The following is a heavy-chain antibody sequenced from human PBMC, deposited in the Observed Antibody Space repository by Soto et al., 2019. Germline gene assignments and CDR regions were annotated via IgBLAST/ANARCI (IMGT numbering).Heavy chain of an antibody. V-gene: IGHV4-59*01. CDR1: GGSISSYY. J-gene: IGHJ4*02. CDR2: IYYSGST. Sequence: LETLSLTCTVSGGSISSYYWSWIRQPPGKGLEWIGYIYYSGSTNYNPSLKSRVTISVDTSKNQFSLKLSSVTAADTAVYYCARVYCSGGSCPFDYWGQGTLVTVSS. CDR3: ARVYCSGGSCPFDY. D-gene: IGHD2-15*01.